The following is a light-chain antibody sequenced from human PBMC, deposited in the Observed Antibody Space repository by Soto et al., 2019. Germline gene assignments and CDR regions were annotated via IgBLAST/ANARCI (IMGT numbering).Light chain of an antibody. V-gene: IGKV3-15*01. CDR2: GAS. Sequence: EIVMTQSSATLFVSPGERATLSCRASQSVSSNLAWYQQKPGQAPRLLIYGASTRATGIPARFSGSGSGTEFTLTITRLQSADFAVYYCQQYNNWWTLGQGTKVDXK. CDR1: QSVSSN. J-gene: IGKJ1*01. CDR3: QQYNNWWT.